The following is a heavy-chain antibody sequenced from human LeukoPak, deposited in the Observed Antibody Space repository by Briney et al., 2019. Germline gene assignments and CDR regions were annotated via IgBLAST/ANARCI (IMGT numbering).Heavy chain of an antibody. CDR1: GGSISSSSYY. Sequence: SETLSLTCTVSGGSISSSSYYWGWIRQPPGKGLEWIGSIYYSGSTYYNPSLKSRVTMSLDTSKNQFSLKLSSVTAADTAVYYCARGVVAAAGRTFDFWGQGTLVTVSS. J-gene: IGHJ4*02. CDR2: IYYSGST. D-gene: IGHD6-13*01. V-gene: IGHV4-39*07. CDR3: ARGVVAAAGRTFDF.